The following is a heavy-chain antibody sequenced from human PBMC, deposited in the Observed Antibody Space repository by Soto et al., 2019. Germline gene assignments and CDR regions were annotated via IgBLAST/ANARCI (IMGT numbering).Heavy chain of an antibody. V-gene: IGHV3-30*18. CDR3: AKVSHYYDSSGYADY. Sequence: QVQLVESGGGVVQPGRSLRLSCAASGFTFSSYGMHWVRQAPGKGLEWVAVISYDGSNKYYADSVKGRFTISRDNSKNTLYLQMNSLRAEDTAVYYCAKVSHYYDSSGYADYWGQGTLVTVSS. J-gene: IGHJ4*02. CDR1: GFTFSSYG. CDR2: ISYDGSNK. D-gene: IGHD3-22*01.